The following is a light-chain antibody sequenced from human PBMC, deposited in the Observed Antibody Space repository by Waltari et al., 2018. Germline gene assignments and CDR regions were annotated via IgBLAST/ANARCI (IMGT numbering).Light chain of an antibody. Sequence: QSVLTQPPSVSAAPGQKVSIACSGSASNIGFNYVSWYQQFPGTAPKVLIYQNEKRPSGVSERFSASKSGSLATLAITGLHSGDEADYYCGAWDNNLNLLFGGGTKVTVL. V-gene: IGLV1-51*02. J-gene: IGLJ2*01. CDR3: GAWDNNLNLL. CDR2: QNE. CDR1: ASNIGFNY.